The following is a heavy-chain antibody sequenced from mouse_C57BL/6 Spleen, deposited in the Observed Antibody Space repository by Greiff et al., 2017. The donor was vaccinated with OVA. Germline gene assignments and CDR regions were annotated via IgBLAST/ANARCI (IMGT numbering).Heavy chain of an antibody. J-gene: IGHJ3*01. D-gene: IGHD2-1*01. Sequence: EVQLKESGPELVKPGASVKIPCKASGYTFTDYNMDWVKQSHGTSLEWIGDINPNNGGNIYNQKLKGKATLTVDKSSSTAYMERRSLTSEDTAVYYCARWGKIGAWFAYWGQGTLVTVSA. CDR1: GYTFTDYN. CDR3: ARWGKIGAWFAY. V-gene: IGHV1-18*01. CDR2: INPNNGGN.